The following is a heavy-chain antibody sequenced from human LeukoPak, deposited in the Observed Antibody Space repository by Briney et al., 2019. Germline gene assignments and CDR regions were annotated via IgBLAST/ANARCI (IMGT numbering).Heavy chain of an antibody. CDR3: ASFFCTSGLCYYLDY. D-gene: IGHD2-8*01. J-gene: IGHJ4*02. V-gene: IGHV7-4-1*02. CDR2: INTNTGNP. Sequence: ASVKVSCKASGYTFTGYDMHWVRQAPGQGLEWMGWINTNTGNPTYAQGFTGRFVFSLDTSDNTAYLQISSLPAEDTAVYYCASFFCTSGLCYYLDYWGQGTLVTVSS. CDR1: GYTFTGYD.